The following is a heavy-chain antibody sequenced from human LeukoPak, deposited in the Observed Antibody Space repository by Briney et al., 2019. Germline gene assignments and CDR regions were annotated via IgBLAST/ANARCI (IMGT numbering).Heavy chain of an antibody. J-gene: IGHJ6*04. CDR2: ISGSGDST. CDR3: AELGITMIGGV. V-gene: IGHV3-23*01. D-gene: IGHD3-10*02. Sequence: GGSLRLSCAASGFTFSSYAMSWIRQAPGEGLEWVSTISGSGDSTYYADSVKGRFTISRDNSKNTLYLQMNSLRAEDTAVYYCAELGITMIGGVWGKGTTVTISS. CDR1: GFTFSSYA.